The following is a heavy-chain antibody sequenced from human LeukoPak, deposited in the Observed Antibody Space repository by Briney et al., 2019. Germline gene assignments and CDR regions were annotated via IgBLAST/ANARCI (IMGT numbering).Heavy chain of an antibody. CDR1: GFTFSSYG. V-gene: IGHV3-33*06. D-gene: IGHD6-13*01. J-gene: IGHJ4*02. CDR3: AKDLAEGIGAAGFDY. Sequence: PGRSLRLSCAASGFTFSSYGMHWVRQAPGKGLEWVAVIWYDGSNKYYADSVKGRFTISRDNSKNTLYLQMNSLRAEDTAVYYCAKDLAEGIGAAGFDYWGQGTLVTVSS. CDR2: IWYDGSNK.